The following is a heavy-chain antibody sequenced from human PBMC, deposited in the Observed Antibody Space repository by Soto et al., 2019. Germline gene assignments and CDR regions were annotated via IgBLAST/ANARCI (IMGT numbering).Heavy chain of an antibody. D-gene: IGHD3-10*01. Sequence: VASVKVSCKASGGTFSSYAISWVRQAPGQGLEWIGGIIPIFGTANYAQKFQGRVTITADKSTSTAYMELSSLRSEDTAVYYCARGILWFGDEDYYYYGMDVWGQGTTVTVSS. J-gene: IGHJ6*02. CDR2: IIPIFGTA. CDR3: ARGILWFGDEDYYYYGMDV. CDR1: GGTFSSYA. V-gene: IGHV1-69*06.